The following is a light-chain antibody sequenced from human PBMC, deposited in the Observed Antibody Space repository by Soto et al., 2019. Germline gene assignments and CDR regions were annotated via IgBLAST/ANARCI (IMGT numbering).Light chain of an antibody. J-gene: IGLJ2*01. Sequence: QSALTQPASVSGSTGQSITISCTGTSSDVGDYNYVSWYQQHPGKAPKLMIYDVSNRPSGVSNRFSGSKSGNTASLTISGLQAEDEGDYYCSSYTSSSPLIFGGGTKLTVL. V-gene: IGLV2-14*01. CDR3: SSYTSSSPLI. CDR2: DVS. CDR1: SSDVGDYNY.